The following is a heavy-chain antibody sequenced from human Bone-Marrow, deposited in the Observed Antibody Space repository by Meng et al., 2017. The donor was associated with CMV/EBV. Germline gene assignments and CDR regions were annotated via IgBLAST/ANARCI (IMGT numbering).Heavy chain of an antibody. D-gene: IGHD2-2*01. V-gene: IGHV3-11*04. Sequence: GESLKISCAASGFTFSDYYMSWIRQAPGKGLEWVSYISSSGSTIYYADSVKGRFTISRDNAKNSLYLQMNSLRAEDTAVYYCARDPGGYCSSTSCPDYWGQGTLVTVSS. J-gene: IGHJ4*02. CDR3: ARDPGGYCSSTSCPDY. CDR1: GFTFSDYY. CDR2: ISSSGSTI.